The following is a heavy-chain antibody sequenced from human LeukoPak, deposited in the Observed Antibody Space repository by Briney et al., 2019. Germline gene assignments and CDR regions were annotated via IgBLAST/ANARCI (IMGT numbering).Heavy chain of an antibody. V-gene: IGHV4-59*08. CDR3: ARSYSSGWYYFDY. D-gene: IGHD6-19*01. CDR1: GGPISTYY. J-gene: IGHJ4*02. Sequence: SETLSLTCTVSGGPISTYYWSWIRQPPGKGLEWIGYMYYSGITNYNPSLKTRVTISVDTSKNQFSLKLSSVTAADTAVYYCARSYSSGWYYFDYWGQGTLVTVSS. CDR2: MYYSGIT.